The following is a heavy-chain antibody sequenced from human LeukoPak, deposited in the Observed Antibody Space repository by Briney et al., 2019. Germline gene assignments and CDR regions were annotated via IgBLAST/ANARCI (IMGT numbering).Heavy chain of an antibody. V-gene: IGHV1-2*02. D-gene: IGHD4-11*01. J-gene: IGHJ5*02. CDR2: INPNSGGT. Sequence: AASVKVSCKASGYTFTGYYMHWVRQAPGQGLEWMGWINPNSGGTNYAQKFQGRVTMTRDTSISTAYMELSSLRSEDTAVYYCARHDYSNYRLNWFDPWGQGTLVTVSS. CDR1: GYTFTGYY. CDR3: ARHDYSNYRLNWFDP.